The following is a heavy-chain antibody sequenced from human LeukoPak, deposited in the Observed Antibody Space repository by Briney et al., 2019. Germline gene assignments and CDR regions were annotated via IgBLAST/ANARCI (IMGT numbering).Heavy chain of an antibody. J-gene: IGHJ4*02. CDR3: AGSYSSSWPYFDY. CDR2: IYYSGST. V-gene: IGHV4-59*01. D-gene: IGHD6-13*01. CDR1: GGSISSYY. Sequence: ASETLSLTCTVSGGSISSYYWSWIRQPPGKGLEWIGYIYYSGSTNYNPSLKSRVTISVDTSRNQFSLKLSSVTAADTAVYYCAGSYSSSWPYFDYWGQGTLVTVSS.